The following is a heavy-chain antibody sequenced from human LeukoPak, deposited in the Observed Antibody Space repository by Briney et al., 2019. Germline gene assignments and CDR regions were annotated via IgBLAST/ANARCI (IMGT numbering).Heavy chain of an antibody. CDR1: GYTFTDYY. D-gene: IGHD3-16*02. J-gene: IGHJ4*02. V-gene: IGHV1-2*02. CDR3: ARGLYDSVWGSYRIDY. Sequence: ASVKVSCKASGYTFTDYYMHWVRQAPGQGLEWMGWINPNSGGTNYAQKLQGRVTMTWDTSIRTAYMELSRLRSDDTAFYYCARGLYDSVWGSYRIDYWGQGTLVTVSS. CDR2: INPNSGGT.